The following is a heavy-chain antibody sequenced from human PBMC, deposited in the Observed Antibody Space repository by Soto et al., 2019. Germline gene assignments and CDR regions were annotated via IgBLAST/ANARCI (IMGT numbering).Heavy chain of an antibody. CDR2: IGTAGDT. Sequence: EVQLVESGGGLVQPGGSLRLSCAASGFTFSSYDMHWVRQATGKGLEWVSAIGTAGDTYYPGSVKGRFTISRENAKYSLYLQMNSLRAEDTAVYYCARDHCSSTSCYNGAQHNWFDPWGQGTLVTVSS. CDR3: ARDHCSSTSCYNGAQHNWFDP. D-gene: IGHD2-2*02. CDR1: GFTFSSYD. J-gene: IGHJ5*02. V-gene: IGHV3-13*01.